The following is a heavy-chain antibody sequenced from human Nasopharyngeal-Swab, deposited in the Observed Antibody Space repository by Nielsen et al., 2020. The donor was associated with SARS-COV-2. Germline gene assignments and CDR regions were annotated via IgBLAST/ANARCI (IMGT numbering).Heavy chain of an antibody. J-gene: IGHJ4*02. V-gene: IGHV4-30-4*01. Sequence: WIRQPPGKGLEWIGSIYYSGSTYYNPSLKSRVTISVDTSKNQFSLKLSSVTAADTAVYYCVRDDVYCSSTSCYRAPLNYWGQGTLVTVSS. CDR3: VRDDVYCSSTSCYRAPLNY. CDR2: IYYSGST. D-gene: IGHD2-2*01.